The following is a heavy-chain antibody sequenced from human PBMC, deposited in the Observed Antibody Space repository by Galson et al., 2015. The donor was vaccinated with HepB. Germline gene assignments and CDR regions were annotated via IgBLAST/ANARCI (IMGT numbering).Heavy chain of an antibody. V-gene: IGHV3-64D*06. CDR3: VKGRDYYYYYGMDV. CDR2: ISNNGGST. Sequence: SLRLSCAASGFTFSSYAIHWVRQAPGKGLEYVSAISNNGGSTYYADSVKGRFTISRDNSKNTLHLQMSSLRAEDTAVYYCVKGRDYYYYYGMDVWGQGTTVTVSS. J-gene: IGHJ6*02. CDR1: GFTFSSYA.